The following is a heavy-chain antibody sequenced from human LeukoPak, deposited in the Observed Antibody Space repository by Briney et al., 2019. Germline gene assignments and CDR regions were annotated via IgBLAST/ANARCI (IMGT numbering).Heavy chain of an antibody. CDR3: ASHDSSGYMPWIGY. D-gene: IGHD3-22*01. CDR1: GGSISSGSYY. J-gene: IGHJ4*02. Sequence: PSQTLSLTCTVSGGSISSGSYYWSWIRQPAGKGLEWIGRIYTSGSTNYNPSLKSRVTISVDTSKNQFSLKLSSVTAADTTVYYCASHDSSGYMPWIGYWGQGTLVTVSS. V-gene: IGHV4-61*02. CDR2: IYTSGST.